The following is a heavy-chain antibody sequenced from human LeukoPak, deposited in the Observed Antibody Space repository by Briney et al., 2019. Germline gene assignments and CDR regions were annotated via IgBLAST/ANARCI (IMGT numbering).Heavy chain of an antibody. V-gene: IGHV3-20*04. Sequence: GGSLRLSCAASGFTFDDYGMSWVRHAPGKGLEWVSGINWNGGSTGYADSVKGRFTISRDNAKNSLYLQMNSLRAEDTALYYCARDGGELLSDWFDPWGQGTLVTVSS. D-gene: IGHD1-26*01. CDR1: GFTFDDYG. CDR2: INWNGGST. CDR3: ARDGGELLSDWFDP. J-gene: IGHJ5*02.